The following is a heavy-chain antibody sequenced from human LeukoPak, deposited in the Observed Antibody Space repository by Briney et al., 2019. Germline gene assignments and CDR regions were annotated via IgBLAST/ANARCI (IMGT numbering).Heavy chain of an antibody. V-gene: IGHV4-39*01. Sequence: SETLSLTCNVSGGSISTSRYYWGWIRQPPGKGLEWIGSIYYSGSTYYNPSLKSRVTISVDTSKNQFSLKLSSVTAADTAVYYCARHKAQQLNLLDCWGQGTLVTVSS. J-gene: IGHJ4*02. CDR3: ARHKAQQLNLLDC. CDR2: IYYSGST. CDR1: GGSISTSRYY. D-gene: IGHD6-13*01.